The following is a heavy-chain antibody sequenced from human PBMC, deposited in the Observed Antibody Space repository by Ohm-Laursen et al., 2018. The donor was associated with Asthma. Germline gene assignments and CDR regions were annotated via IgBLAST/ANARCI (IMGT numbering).Heavy chain of an antibody. CDR3: ATKRGSWFDP. J-gene: IGHJ5*02. D-gene: IGHD3-10*01. CDR1: GASFSTYY. Sequence: SETLSLTCTLSGASFSTYYWGWIRQPPGKGLEWIGYIYSTGSTNYNPSLESRVTISIDTSTNQFSLKLSSVTAADTAVYYCATKRGSWFDPWGQGTLVTVSS. V-gene: IGHV4-59*01. CDR2: IYSTGST.